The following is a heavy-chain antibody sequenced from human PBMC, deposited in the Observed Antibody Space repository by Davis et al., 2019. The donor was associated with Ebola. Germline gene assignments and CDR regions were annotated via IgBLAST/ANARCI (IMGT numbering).Heavy chain of an antibody. V-gene: IGHV3-21*01. CDR2: ISSSSSYI. CDR3: ARDSDDYSFDY. J-gene: IGHJ4*02. Sequence: GGSLRLSCAASGFIFSSYSMNWVRQAPGKGLEWVSSISSSSSYIYYADSVKGRFTISRDNAKNSLYLQMNSLRAEDTAVYYCARDSDDYSFDYWGQGTLVTVSS. D-gene: IGHD4-11*01. CDR1: GFIFSSYS.